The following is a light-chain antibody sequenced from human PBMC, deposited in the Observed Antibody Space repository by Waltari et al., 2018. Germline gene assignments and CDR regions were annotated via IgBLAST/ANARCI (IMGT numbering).Light chain of an antibody. V-gene: IGKV3-20*01. J-gene: IGKJ1*01. CDR3: QQYGSSPWT. CDR2: GAS. Sequence: EIVLTQSPGTLSLSPGERATFSCRASQSLSGSYVAWYQQKPGQAPRLLIYGASTRATGIPGRFSVSGSGTDFTLSISRLEPEDFAVYYCQQYGSSPWTFGQGTKVEIK. CDR1: QSLSGSY.